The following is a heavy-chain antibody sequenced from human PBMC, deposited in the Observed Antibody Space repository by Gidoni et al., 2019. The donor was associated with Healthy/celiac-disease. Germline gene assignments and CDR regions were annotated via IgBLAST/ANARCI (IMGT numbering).Heavy chain of an antibody. V-gene: IGHV3-30-3*01. CDR3: ARGGSYYYDSSGYYYHYWYFDL. J-gene: IGHJ2*01. D-gene: IGHD3-22*01. CDR2: ISYDGSNK. Sequence: QVQLVESGGGVVQPGSSLRFSCAASGFTFRSFAMPWFRQAPGKGLEWVAVISYDGSNKYYADSVKGRFTISRDNSKNTLYLQMNSLRAEDTAVYYCARGGSYYYDSSGYYYHYWYFDLWGRGTLVTVSS. CDR1: GFTFRSFA.